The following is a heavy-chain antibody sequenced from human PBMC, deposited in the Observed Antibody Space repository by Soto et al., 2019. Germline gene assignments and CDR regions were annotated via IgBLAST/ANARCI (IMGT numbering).Heavy chain of an antibody. Sequence: PSETLSLTCTVSGGSISSYYWSWIRQPPGKGLEWIGYIYYSGSTNYNPSLKSRVTISVDTSKNQFSLKLSSVTAADTAVYYCARGEWFRPYYFDYWGQGTLVTVSS. CDR3: ARGEWFRPYYFDY. J-gene: IGHJ4*02. CDR2: IYYSGST. V-gene: IGHV4-59*01. CDR1: GGSISSYY. D-gene: IGHD3-3*01.